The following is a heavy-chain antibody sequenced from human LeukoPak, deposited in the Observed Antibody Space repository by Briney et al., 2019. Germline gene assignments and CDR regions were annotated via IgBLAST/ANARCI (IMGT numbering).Heavy chain of an antibody. D-gene: IGHD3-3*01. V-gene: IGHV4-34*01. CDR3: ARFRSGYYYYGMDV. J-gene: IGHJ6*02. Sequence: SETLSLTCAVYGGSFSGYYWSWIRQPPGKGLEWIGEINHSGSTNYNPSLKSRVTIPVDTSKNQFSLKLSSVTAADTAVYYCARFRSGYYYYGMDVWGLGTTVTVSS. CDR2: INHSGST. CDR1: GGSFSGYY.